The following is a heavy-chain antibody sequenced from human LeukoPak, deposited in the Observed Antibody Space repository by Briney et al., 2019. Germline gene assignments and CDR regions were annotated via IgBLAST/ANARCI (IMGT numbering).Heavy chain of an antibody. V-gene: IGHV4-59*01. Sequence: SETLSLTCTVSAGSISSYYWSWIRQPPGKGLEWIGYIYYSGSTNYNPSLKSPVTISVDTSKNQFSLKLRSVTAADTAVYYCARDRPYRAAAGPNWFDPWGQGTLVTVSS. CDR1: AGSISSYY. D-gene: IGHD6-13*01. J-gene: IGHJ5*02. CDR3: ARDRPYRAAAGPNWFDP. CDR2: IYYSGST.